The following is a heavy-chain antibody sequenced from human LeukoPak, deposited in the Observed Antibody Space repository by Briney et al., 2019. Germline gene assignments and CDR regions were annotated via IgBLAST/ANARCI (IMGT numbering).Heavy chain of an antibody. CDR1: GFTFSSYA. CDR3: ARAARIAVAGIKSSFDH. D-gene: IGHD6-19*01. CDR2: ISYDGNNK. Sequence: GGSLRLSCAASGFTFSSYAMSWVRQAPGKGLEWVAVISYDGNNKYYADSVKGRFTISRDNSKNTLYLQMNSLRAEDTAVYYCARAARIAVAGIKSSFDHWGQGTLVTVSS. V-gene: IGHV3-30-3*01. J-gene: IGHJ4*02.